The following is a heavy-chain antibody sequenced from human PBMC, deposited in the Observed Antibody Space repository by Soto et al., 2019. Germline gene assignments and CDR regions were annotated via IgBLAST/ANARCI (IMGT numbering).Heavy chain of an antibody. J-gene: IGHJ6*03. V-gene: IGHV1-18*01. CDR2: ISAYNGNT. CDR3: ARDSLSTVQRYYYYYLAV. Sequence: ASVKVSCKASGYTFTSYGISWVRQAPGQGLEWMGWISAYNGNTNYAQKLQGRVTMTTDTSTSTAYMELRSLRSDDTAVYYCARDSLSTVQRYYYYYLAVWGKGTTVPVSS. D-gene: IGHD4-4*01. CDR1: GYTFTSYG.